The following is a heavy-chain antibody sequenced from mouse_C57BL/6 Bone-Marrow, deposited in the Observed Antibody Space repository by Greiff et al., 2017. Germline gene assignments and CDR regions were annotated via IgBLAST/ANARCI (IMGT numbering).Heavy chain of an antibody. CDR3: ARGRLGRGYFDV. V-gene: IGHV3-6*01. CDR1: GYSITSGYY. Sequence: VQLQQSGPGLVKPSQSLSLTCSVTGYSITSGYYWNWIRQFPGNKLEWMGYISYDGSNNYNPSLKNRISITRDTSKNQFFLKLNSVTTEDTATYYCARGRLGRGYFDVWGTGTTVTVSS. D-gene: IGHD4-1*01. J-gene: IGHJ1*03. CDR2: ISYDGSN.